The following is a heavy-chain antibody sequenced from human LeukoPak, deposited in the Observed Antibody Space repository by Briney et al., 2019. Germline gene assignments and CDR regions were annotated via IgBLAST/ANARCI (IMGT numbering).Heavy chain of an antibody. CDR2: ISAYNGNT. J-gene: IGHJ4*02. Sequence: ASVKVSCKASGYTFTSYGISWVRQAPGQGREWMGWISAYNGNTDYAQSLQGRVTITIDTSTSTVYMELRSLRSDGTAVYYCARDVGRSYDLDYWGQGTLVTVSS. CDR3: ARDVGRSYDLDY. CDR1: GYTFTSYG. D-gene: IGHD3-16*01. V-gene: IGHV1-18*01.